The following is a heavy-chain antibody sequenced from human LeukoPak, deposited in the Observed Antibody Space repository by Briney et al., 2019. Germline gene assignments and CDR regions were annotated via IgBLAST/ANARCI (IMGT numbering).Heavy chain of an antibody. D-gene: IGHD3-10*01. CDR3: ATHGSGSYYLYYFDY. V-gene: IGHV4-61*02. J-gene: IGHJ4*02. CDR2: IYTSGST. Sequence: PSETLSLACTVSGGSISSGSYYWSWIRQPAGKGLEWIGRIYTSGSTNYNPSLKSRVTISVDTSKNQFSLKLSSVTAADTAIYYCATHGSGSYYLYYFDYWGQGTLVTVSS. CDR1: GGSISSGSYY.